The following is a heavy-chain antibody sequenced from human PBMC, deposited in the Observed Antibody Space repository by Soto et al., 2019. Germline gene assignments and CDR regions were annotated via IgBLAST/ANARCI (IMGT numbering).Heavy chain of an antibody. D-gene: IGHD6-19*01. J-gene: IGHJ4*02. CDR1: GFSLNTNAVG. CDR3: AHRRVRDSSGENFDS. Sequence: QITLKESGPTLVKPTQTLTLTCTFSGFSLNTNAVGVAWIRQPPGKALEWLALLYWDYDKRYSPSLKSRLTITTDTSKNQVVLTMTNMDPQDTATYYCAHRRVRDSSGENFDSWGQGTLVTVSS. CDR2: LYWDYDK. V-gene: IGHV2-5*02.